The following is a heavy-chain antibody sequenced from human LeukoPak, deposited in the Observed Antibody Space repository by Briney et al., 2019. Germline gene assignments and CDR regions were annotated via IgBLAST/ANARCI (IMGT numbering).Heavy chain of an antibody. CDR1: GFTFSSYW. CDR2: IRYDGSNK. Sequence: GGSLRLSCAASGFTFSSYWMHWVRQAPGKGLEWVAFIRYDGSNKYYADSVKGRFTISRDNSKNTLYLQMNSLRAEDTAVYYCATQATRIVVVPAAIDYWGQGTLVTVSS. J-gene: IGHJ4*02. D-gene: IGHD2-2*01. V-gene: IGHV3-30*02. CDR3: ATQATRIVVVPAAIDY.